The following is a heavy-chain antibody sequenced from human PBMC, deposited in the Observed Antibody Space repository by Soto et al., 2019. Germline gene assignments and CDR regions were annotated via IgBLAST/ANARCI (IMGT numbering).Heavy chain of an antibody. D-gene: IGHD5-12*01. Sequence: QVQLVQSGGEVRKPGASVTVSCKASGYTFTDYGVSWVRQAPGQGLEWMGWINVHNGNTDYVQNVQGRVTMTTDTSPSTAYMELRSLRSDDTAVYYCARLYSAYSLDYWGQGTLVTVSS. CDR3: ARLYSAYSLDY. J-gene: IGHJ4*02. CDR2: INVHNGNT. V-gene: IGHV1-18*01. CDR1: GYTFTDYG.